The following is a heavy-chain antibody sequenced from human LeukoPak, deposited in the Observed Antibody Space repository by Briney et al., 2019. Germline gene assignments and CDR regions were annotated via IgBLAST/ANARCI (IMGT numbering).Heavy chain of an antibody. CDR2: IYYSGST. Sequence: SETLSPTCTVSGVSISSYYWSWIRQPPGKGLEWIGYIYYSGSTNYNPSLKSRVTISVDTSKNQFSLKLSSVTAADTAVYYCAAGAAQGAFDIWGQGTMVTVSS. V-gene: IGHV4-59*01. J-gene: IGHJ3*02. D-gene: IGHD1-26*01. CDR3: AAGAAQGAFDI. CDR1: GVSISSYY.